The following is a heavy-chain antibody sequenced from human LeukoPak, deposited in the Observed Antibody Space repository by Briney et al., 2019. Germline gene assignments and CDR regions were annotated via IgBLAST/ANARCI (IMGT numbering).Heavy chain of an antibody. Sequence: SETLSLTCTVSGGSISSSSYYWGRIRQPPGKGLEWIGYIYHSGSTYYNPSLKSRVTISVDRSKNQFSLKLSSVTAADTAVYYCARGTVTNPRWFDPWGQGTLVTVSS. D-gene: IGHD4-17*01. CDR1: GGSISSSSYY. V-gene: IGHV4-30-2*01. CDR3: ARGTVTNPRWFDP. CDR2: IYHSGST. J-gene: IGHJ5*02.